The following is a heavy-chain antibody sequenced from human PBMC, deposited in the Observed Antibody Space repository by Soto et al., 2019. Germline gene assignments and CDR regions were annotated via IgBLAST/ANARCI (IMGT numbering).Heavy chain of an antibody. Sequence: EVQLVESGGGLVQPGGSLRLSCAASGFNFSSYWMSWVRQAPGKGLEWVANIKQDGSEKYYVDSVKGRFTISRDNAKNSLYLQMNSLRAEDTAVYYCAREYPGIVRRGQGTLVTVSS. CDR2: IKQDGSEK. CDR3: AREYPGIVR. CDR1: GFNFSSYW. J-gene: IGHJ4*02. V-gene: IGHV3-7*01. D-gene: IGHD2-15*01.